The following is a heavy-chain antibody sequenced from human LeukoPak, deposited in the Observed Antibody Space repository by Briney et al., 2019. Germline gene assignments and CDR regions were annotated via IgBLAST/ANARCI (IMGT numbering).Heavy chain of an antibody. V-gene: IGHV1-18*01. J-gene: IGHJ5*02. CDR1: GYTFTSCG. CDR3: ARDKSVFGCSSTSCPTYR. CDR2: ISAYNGNT. Sequence: ASVKVSCKASGYTFTSCGISWVRQAPGQGLEWMGWISAYNGNTNYAQKLQGRVTMTTDTSTSTAYMELRSLRSDDTAVYYCARDKSVFGCSSTSCPTYRWGQGTLVTVSS. D-gene: IGHD2-2*01.